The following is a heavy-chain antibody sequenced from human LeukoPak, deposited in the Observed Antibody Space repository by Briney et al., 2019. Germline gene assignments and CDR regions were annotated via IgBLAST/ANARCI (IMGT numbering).Heavy chain of an antibody. CDR3: AKDGISSGYFYYFDN. V-gene: IGHV3-30*18. Sequence: GGSLRLSCAASGFTFSSYGMHWVRQAPSKGLEWVAVISYDGSNKYYADSVKGRFTISRDNSKNNLYLQLSSLRAEDTAIYHCAKDGISSGYFYYFDNWGQGTLVTVSS. CDR2: ISYDGSNK. CDR1: GFTFSSYG. J-gene: IGHJ4*02. D-gene: IGHD3-22*01.